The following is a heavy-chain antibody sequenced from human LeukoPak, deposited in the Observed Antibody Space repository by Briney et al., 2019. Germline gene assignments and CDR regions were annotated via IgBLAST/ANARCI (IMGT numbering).Heavy chain of an antibody. CDR1: GYIFTSYP. CDR2: INTGNGNT. D-gene: IGHD5-18*01. J-gene: IGHJ4*02. V-gene: IGHV1-3*04. CDR3: ARDRAMADY. Sequence: ASMKVSCKASGYIFTSYPIHWVRQAPGQRLEWMGWINTGNGNTKYSQKFEGRVTVTRDTSATAAYMELSSLRSEDTAVYYCARDRAMADYWGQGTLVTVSS.